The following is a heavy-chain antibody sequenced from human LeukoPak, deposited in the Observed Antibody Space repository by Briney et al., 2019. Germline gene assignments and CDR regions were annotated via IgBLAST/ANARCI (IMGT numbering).Heavy chain of an antibody. J-gene: IGHJ6*04. V-gene: IGHV3-48*03. CDR1: GFTFSNYE. CDR2: ISSSGSTI. Sequence: GGSLRLSGAASGFTFSNYEMNWVRQAPGKGLEWVSYISSSGSTIYYADSVKGRFTISRDNAKNSLYLQMNSLRAEDTAVYYCAELGITMIGVVWGKGTTVTISS. CDR3: AELGITMIGVV. D-gene: IGHD3-10*02.